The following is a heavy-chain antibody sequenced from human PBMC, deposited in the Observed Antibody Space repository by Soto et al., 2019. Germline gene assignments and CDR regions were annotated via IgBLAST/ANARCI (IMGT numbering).Heavy chain of an antibody. D-gene: IGHD6-19*01. J-gene: IGHJ3*02. CDR2: IYYSGST. Sequence: PSETLSLTCTVSGGSISSYYWSWIRQPPGKGLEWIGYIYYSGSTNYNPSLKSRVTISVDTSKNQLSLKLSSVTAADTAVYYCARGWAVAGTGAFDIWGQGTMVTVSS. V-gene: IGHV4-59*01. CDR3: ARGWAVAGTGAFDI. CDR1: GGSISSYY.